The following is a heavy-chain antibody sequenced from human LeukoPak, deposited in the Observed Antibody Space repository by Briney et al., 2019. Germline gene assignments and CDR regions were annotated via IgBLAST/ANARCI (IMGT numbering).Heavy chain of an antibody. D-gene: IGHD2-15*01. CDR2: IYTSGST. CDR3: ARDYCSGGSCYVDV. CDR1: GDSISSGNY. Sequence: SETLSLTCTVSGDSISSGNYWGWIRQPPGKGLEWIGRIYTSGSTNYNPSLKSRVTISVDTSKNQFSLKLSSVTAADTAVYYCARDYCSGGSCYVDVWGKGTTVTVSS. J-gene: IGHJ6*03. V-gene: IGHV4-38-2*02.